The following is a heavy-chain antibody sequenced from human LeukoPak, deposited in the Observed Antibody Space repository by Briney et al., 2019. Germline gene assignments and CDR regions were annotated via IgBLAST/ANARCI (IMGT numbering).Heavy chain of an antibody. J-gene: IGHJ3*02. CDR1: RFTFSNHW. V-gene: IGHV3-7*01. CDR2: IKQDGSEK. CDR3: ARHRSSFGVVIMGAFDM. D-gene: IGHD3-3*01. Sequence: GGSLSLSCAASRFTFSNHWMSWVRQAPGKGLEWGANIKQDGSEKNYVDSVKGRFTISRDNAKNSLYLQMNSLGAEDTAVYYCARHRSSFGVVIMGAFDMWGQGTMVTVSS.